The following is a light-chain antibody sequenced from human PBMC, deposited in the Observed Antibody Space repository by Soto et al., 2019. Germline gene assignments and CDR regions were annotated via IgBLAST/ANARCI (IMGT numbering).Light chain of an antibody. Sequence: QSALTQPASVSGSPGQSITISCTGTSSDVGAYNYVSWYQQLPDKAPKLMIYDVTYRPSGVSNRFSGSKSGNTASLTISGLQAEDEADYFCSSYTASSTLVFGGGTKVTAL. J-gene: IGLJ3*02. CDR3: SSYTASSTLV. CDR2: DVT. CDR1: SSDVGAYNY. V-gene: IGLV2-14*01.